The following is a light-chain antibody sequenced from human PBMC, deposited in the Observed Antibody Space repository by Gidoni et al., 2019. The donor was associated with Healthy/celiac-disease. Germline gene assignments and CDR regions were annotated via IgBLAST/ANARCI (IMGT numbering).Light chain of an antibody. V-gene: IGKV1-13*02. J-gene: IGKJ4*01. CDR3: QQFNSYPFT. Sequence: AIPLPQSPSSLSASVGDSVTITCRASQGISSALAWYQQKPGKAPKLLIYDASSLESGVPSRFSGSGSGTDFTLTISSLQPEDFATYYCQQFNSYPFTFGGGTKVEIK. CDR2: DAS. CDR1: QGISSA.